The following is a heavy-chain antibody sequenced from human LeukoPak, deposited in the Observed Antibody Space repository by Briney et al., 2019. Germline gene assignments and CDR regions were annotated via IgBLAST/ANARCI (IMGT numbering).Heavy chain of an antibody. CDR1: GFTFSSYA. D-gene: IGHD3-22*01. CDR3: ARDLRNDSSGYYYGTYYYYGMDA. J-gene: IGHJ6*02. Sequence: PGGSLRLSCAASGFTFSSYAMHWVRQAPGKGLEWVAVISYDGSNKYYADSVKGRFTISRDNSKNTLYLQMNSLRAEDTAVYYCARDLRNDSSGYYYGTYYYYGMDAWGQGTTVTVSS. V-gene: IGHV3-30-3*01. CDR2: ISYDGSNK.